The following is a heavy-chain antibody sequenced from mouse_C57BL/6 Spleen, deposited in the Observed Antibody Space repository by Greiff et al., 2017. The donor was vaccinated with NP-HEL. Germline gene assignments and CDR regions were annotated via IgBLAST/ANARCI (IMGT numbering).Heavy chain of an antibody. Sequence: QVQLKQSGAELAKPGASVKLSCKASGYTFTSYWMHWVNQRPGKGLEWIGYINPSSGYTKYNQKVKDKATLTADKSSITAYMQLSSLTYEDSAFYYCARSYDVSSYALGYWGQVTSVTVAS. D-gene: IGHD1-1*01. V-gene: IGHV1-7*01. J-gene: IGHJ4*01. CDR1: GYTFTSYW. CDR3: ARSYDVSSYALGY. CDR2: INPSSGYT.